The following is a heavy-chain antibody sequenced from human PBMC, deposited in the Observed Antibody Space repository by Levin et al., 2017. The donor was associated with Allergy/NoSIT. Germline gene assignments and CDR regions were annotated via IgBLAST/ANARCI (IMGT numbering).Heavy chain of an antibody. CDR2: IYPGDSDT. J-gene: IGHJ5*02. V-gene: IGHV5-51*01. CDR1: GYSFTNYW. CDR3: ARVGSTYYSWFDP. Sequence: PGESLKISCKASGYSFTNYWIGWVRQMPGKGLEWMGIIYPGDSDTRYSPSFQGQVTISADKSISTAYLQWSSLKASDTAMYYCARVGSTYYSWFDPWGQGTLVTVSS. D-gene: IGHD3-3*01.